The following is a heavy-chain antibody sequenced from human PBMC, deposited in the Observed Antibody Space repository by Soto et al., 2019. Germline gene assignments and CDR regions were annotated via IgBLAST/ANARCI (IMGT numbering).Heavy chain of an antibody. CDR3: ARGTTAAGTGWFDP. D-gene: IGHD6-13*01. CDR2: ISYSGST. V-gene: IGHV4-31*03. CDR1: GCSISSGGYY. J-gene: IGHJ5*02. Sequence: QVQLQESGPGLVKPSQTLSLTCTVSGCSISSGGYYWSWIRQHPGQGLEWIGYISYSGSTYYNPSLKSRVTISVHTSKNQFSLKLSSVTAADTAVYYCARGTTAAGTGWFDPWGQGTLVTVSS.